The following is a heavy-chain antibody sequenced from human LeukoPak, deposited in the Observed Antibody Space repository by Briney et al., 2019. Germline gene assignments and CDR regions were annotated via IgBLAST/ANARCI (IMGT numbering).Heavy chain of an antibody. Sequence: PGGSLRLSCAASGFTFSSYWMNWVRQAPGKGLEWVANIKEDGSEKYYVDSVKGRFTISRDNAKNSLYLQMNSLRAEDTAVYYCARGGSSSYGNCDYWGQGILIVVSS. V-gene: IGHV3-7*02. J-gene: IGHJ4*02. CDR3: ARGGSSSYGNCDY. D-gene: IGHD6-19*01. CDR1: GFTFSSYW. CDR2: IKEDGSEK.